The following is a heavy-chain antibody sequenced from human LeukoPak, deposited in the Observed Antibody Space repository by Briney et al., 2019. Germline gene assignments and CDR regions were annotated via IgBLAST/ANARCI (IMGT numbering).Heavy chain of an antibody. Sequence: GGSLRLSCAASEFIFSNYGMHWVRQAPGKGLEWVAVIWYDGSNKYYADSVKGRFTISRDNSKDTLYLQMSSLRAEDTAVYYCARAAGARGSSWTPGFWGQGTLVTVSS. V-gene: IGHV3-33*01. CDR1: EFIFSNYG. D-gene: IGHD6-13*01. CDR3: ARAAGARGSSWTPGF. J-gene: IGHJ4*02. CDR2: IWYDGSNK.